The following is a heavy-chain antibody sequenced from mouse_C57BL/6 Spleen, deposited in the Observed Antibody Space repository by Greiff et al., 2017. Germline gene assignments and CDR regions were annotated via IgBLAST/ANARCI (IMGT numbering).Heavy chain of an antibody. V-gene: IGHV1-64*01. Sequence: QVQLQQPGAELVKPGASVKLSCKASGYTFTSYWMHWVKQRPGQGLEWIGMIHPNSGSTNYNEKFKSKATLTVDKSSSTAYMQLSSLTSEDSAVYYCASWGSGTSVDYWGQGTTLTVSS. CDR3: ASWGSGTSVDY. CDR2: IHPNSGST. CDR1: GYTFTSYW. D-gene: IGHD4-1*01. J-gene: IGHJ2*01.